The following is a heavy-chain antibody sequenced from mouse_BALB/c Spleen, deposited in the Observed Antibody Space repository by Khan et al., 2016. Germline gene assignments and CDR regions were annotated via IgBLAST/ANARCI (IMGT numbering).Heavy chain of an antibody. J-gene: IGHJ2*01. Sequence: EVQLQESGPGLVKPSQSLSLTCSVTGYSITSGYYWNWIRQFPGNKLEWMGYISYDGSNNYNPSLKNRISITRDTSKNQFFLKLNSVTTEDTAIYYCARAWYFDYWGQGTTLTVSS. V-gene: IGHV3-6*02. CDR1: GYSITSGYY. CDR3: ARAWYFDY. CDR2: ISYDGSN.